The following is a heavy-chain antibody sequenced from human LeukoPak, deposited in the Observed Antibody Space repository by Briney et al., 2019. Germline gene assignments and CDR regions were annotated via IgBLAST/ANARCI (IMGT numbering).Heavy chain of an antibody. J-gene: IGHJ4*02. Sequence: PGGSLRLSCAASGFTVSSNYMSWVRQPPGKGLEWVSVIYSGGSTYYADSVKGRFTISRDNSKNTLYLQMNSLRAEDTAVYYCARDREGILDYWGQGTLVTVSS. CDR1: GFTVSSNY. CDR2: IYSGGST. CDR3: ARDREGILDY. D-gene: IGHD6-13*01. V-gene: IGHV3-53*01.